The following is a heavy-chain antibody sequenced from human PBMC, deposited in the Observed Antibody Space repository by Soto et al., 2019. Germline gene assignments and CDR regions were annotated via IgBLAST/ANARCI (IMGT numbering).Heavy chain of an antibody. CDR2: INADNGDT. V-gene: IGHV1-3*01. D-gene: IGHD3-10*01. J-gene: IGHJ5*02. CDR1: GYTFRSYG. Sequence: AAVKVSCKASGYTFRSYGIQWVRQAPGQSLEWMGWINADNGDTKYSQNFQDRVTITRDTSANTVYMELSSLTTEDTAVYYCARVGLKYLRWFDPWGQGSLVTVSS. CDR3: ARVGLKYLRWFDP.